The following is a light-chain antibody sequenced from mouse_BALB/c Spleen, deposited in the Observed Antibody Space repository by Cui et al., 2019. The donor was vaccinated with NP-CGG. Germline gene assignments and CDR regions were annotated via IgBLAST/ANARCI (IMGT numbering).Light chain of an antibody. CDR1: TGAVTTSNY. Sequence: QAVLSQESVLTTSPGETVTLTCRSSTGAVTTSNYANWVQEKPDHLFTGLIGGTNNRAPGVPARFSGSLIGDKAALTITGAQTEDEAIYFCVLWYSNHWVFGGGTKLTVL. CDR2: GTN. V-gene: IGLV1*01. CDR3: VLWYSNHWV. J-gene: IGLJ1*01.